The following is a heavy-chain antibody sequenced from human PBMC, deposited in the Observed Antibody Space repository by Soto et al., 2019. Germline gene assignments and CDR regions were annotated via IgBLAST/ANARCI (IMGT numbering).Heavy chain of an antibody. CDR3: ARDPGYHTGGNWFDP. CDR2: IHHSGTT. V-gene: IGHV4-4*02. J-gene: IGHJ5*02. D-gene: IGHD2-8*02. CDR1: GGSISSSNW. Sequence: QVQLLESGPGLVKPSGTLSLTCAVSGGSISSSNWWSWVRQPPGKGLEWIGDIHHSGTTNYNPSLKGRVSISVATCKTRLSLRLSSATAADTAVYYCARDPGYHTGGNWFDPWGQGTLVTVSS.